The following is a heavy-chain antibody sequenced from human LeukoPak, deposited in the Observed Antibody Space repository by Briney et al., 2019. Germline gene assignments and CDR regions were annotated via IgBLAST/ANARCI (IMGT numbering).Heavy chain of an antibody. V-gene: IGHV3-30*09. Sequence: GGSLRLSCVASGFTFSNFAIHWVRQAPGKGLQWVGVISDDGTNTYYADSVKGRFAISRDRSKNTVYLQMNSLRAEDTARYYCARDGGVYSTPYYMDVWGKGTTVTVSS. D-gene: IGHD6-13*01. J-gene: IGHJ6*03. CDR1: GFTFSNFA. CDR3: ARDGGVYSTPYYMDV. CDR2: ISDDGTNT.